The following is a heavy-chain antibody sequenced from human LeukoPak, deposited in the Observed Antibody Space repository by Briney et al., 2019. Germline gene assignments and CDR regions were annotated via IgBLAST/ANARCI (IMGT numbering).Heavy chain of an antibody. D-gene: IGHD3-10*01. V-gene: IGHV4-39*01. CDR1: GGSISSGGYY. Sequence: KPSETLSLTCTVSGGSISSGGYYWSWIRQPPGKGLEWIGEINHSGSTNYNPSLKSRVTISVDTSKNQFSLKLSSVTAADTAVYYCARHPQFIRAVIYWGQGTLVTVSS. CDR3: ARHPQFIRAVIY. J-gene: IGHJ4*02. CDR2: INHSGST.